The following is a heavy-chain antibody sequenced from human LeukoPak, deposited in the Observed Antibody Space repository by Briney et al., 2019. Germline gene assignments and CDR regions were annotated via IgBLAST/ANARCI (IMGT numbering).Heavy chain of an antibody. V-gene: IGHV1-69*13. CDR2: IIPIFGTA. D-gene: IGHD3-10*01. CDR3: AGDYGSGSPIDY. Sequence: SVKVSCKASGGTFSSYAISWVRQAPGQGLEWMGGIIPIFGTANYAQKFQGRVTITADESTSTAYMELSSLRSEDTAVYYCAGDYGSGSPIDYWGQGTLVTVSS. J-gene: IGHJ4*02. CDR1: GGTFSSYA.